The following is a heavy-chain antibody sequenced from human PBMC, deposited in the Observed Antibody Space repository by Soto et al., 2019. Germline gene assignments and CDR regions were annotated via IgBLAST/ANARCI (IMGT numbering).Heavy chain of an antibody. J-gene: IGHJ4*02. D-gene: IGHD3-10*01. CDR3: ACRGLWFGPRSNYYFDY. Sequence: EVQLLESGGGLVQPGGSLRLSCAASGFTFSSYAMSWVRQAPGKGLEWVSAISGSGGSTYYADSVKGRFTISRDNSKNTLYLQMNSLRAEDTAVYYCACRGLWFGPRSNYYFDYWGQGTLVTVSS. CDR1: GFTFSSYA. CDR2: ISGSGGST. V-gene: IGHV3-23*01.